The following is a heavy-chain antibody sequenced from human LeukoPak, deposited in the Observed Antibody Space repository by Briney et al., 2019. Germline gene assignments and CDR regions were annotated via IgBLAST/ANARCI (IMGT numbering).Heavy chain of an antibody. CDR3: AKDARRTSGWYFFDY. Sequence: GGSLRLSCAASGFAFSSQAMGWVRQAPGKGLGLVSVISDSGSIIYYADSVKGRFTISRDNSKNTLFLQMHSLRADDTAVYDCAKDARRTSGWYFFDYWGQGTLVTVSS. CDR2: ISDSGSII. V-gene: IGHV3-23*01. D-gene: IGHD6-19*01. J-gene: IGHJ4*02. CDR1: GFAFSSQA.